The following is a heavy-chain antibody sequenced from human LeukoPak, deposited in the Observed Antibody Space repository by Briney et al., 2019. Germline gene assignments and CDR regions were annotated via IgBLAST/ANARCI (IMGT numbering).Heavy chain of an antibody. CDR2: IYSGGST. Sequence: PGGSLRLSCAASGFTVSSNYMSWVRQAPGKGLEWVSVIYSGGSTYYADSVKGRFTISRDNSKNTLYLQVNSLRAEDTAVYYCAKGHNFQYYFDYWGQGTLVTVSS. CDR1: GFTVSSNY. J-gene: IGHJ4*02. D-gene: IGHD1-20*01. CDR3: AKGHNFQYYFDY. V-gene: IGHV3-53*01.